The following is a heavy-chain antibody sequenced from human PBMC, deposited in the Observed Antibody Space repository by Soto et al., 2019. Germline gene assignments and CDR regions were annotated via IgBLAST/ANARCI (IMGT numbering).Heavy chain of an antibody. Sequence: VGSLRLSCAASGFTFSSYAMHWVRQAPGKGLEWVAVISYDGSNKYYADSVKGRFTISRDNSKNTLYLQMNSLRAEDTAVYYCARGSTTFGGVMAPPGDYWGQGTLVTVSS. CDR2: ISYDGSNK. CDR1: GFTFSSYA. CDR3: ARGSTTFGGVMAPPGDY. J-gene: IGHJ4*02. D-gene: IGHD3-16*01. V-gene: IGHV3-30-3*01.